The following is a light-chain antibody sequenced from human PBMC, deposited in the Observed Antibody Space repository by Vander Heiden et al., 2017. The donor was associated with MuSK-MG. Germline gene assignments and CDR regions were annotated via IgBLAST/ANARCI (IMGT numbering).Light chain of an antibody. Sequence: SYELTPPPSVSVSPGQTASITCSGDKLGDKYACWYQQKPGQSPVLVIYQDSKRPSGIPERFSGSNSGNTATLTISGTQAVDEAYYYCQEWDSSTVVFGGGTKLTVL. CDR3: QEWDSSTVV. CDR2: QDS. CDR1: KLGDKY. J-gene: IGLJ2*01. V-gene: IGLV3-1*01.